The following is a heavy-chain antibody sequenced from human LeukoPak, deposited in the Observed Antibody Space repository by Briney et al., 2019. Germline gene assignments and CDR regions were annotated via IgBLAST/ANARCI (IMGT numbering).Heavy chain of an antibody. CDR2: INPSGGST. D-gene: IGHD4-23*01. V-gene: IGHV1-46*01. CDR1: EYTFTSYY. CDR3: ARDMGGNSYIPFDY. J-gene: IGHJ4*02. Sequence: GTSEKVSCKASEYTFTSYYMHWVRQAPGQGLELMGIINPSGGSTSYAQKFQGRVTMTRDTSTSTVHMELSSLRSEDTAVYYCARDMGGNSYIPFDYWGQGTLVTVSS.